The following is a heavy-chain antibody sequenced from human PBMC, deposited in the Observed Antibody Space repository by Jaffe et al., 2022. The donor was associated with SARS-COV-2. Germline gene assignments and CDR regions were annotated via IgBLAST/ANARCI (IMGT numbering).Heavy chain of an antibody. D-gene: IGHD6-13*01. CDR1: GFTFSRFA. CDR3: ARDGGQIAADAFDI. Sequence: QVQLVESGGGVVQPGRSLRLSCTASGFTFSRFAMHWVRQAPGKGLEWVAVVSYDGSHIYYPDSVTGRFTISRDNSKNTLYLQMDSLRPEDTAIYYCARDGGQIAADAFDIWGQGTTVTVSS. V-gene: IGHV3-30*14. CDR2: VSYDGSHI. J-gene: IGHJ3*02.